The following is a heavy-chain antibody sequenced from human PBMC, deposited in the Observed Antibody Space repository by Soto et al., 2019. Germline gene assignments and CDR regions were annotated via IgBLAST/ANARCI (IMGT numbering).Heavy chain of an antibody. CDR2: IYYSGST. D-gene: IGHD3-16*01. CDR3: ARLFGYYYYMDV. V-gene: IGHV4-39*01. Sequence: SETLSLTCTVSGGSISSSSYYWGWIRQPPGKGLEWIGSIYYSGSTYYNPSLKSRVTISVDTSKNQFSLKLSSVTAADTAVYYCARLFGYYYYMDVWGKGTTVTVSS. CDR1: GGSISSSSYY. J-gene: IGHJ6*03.